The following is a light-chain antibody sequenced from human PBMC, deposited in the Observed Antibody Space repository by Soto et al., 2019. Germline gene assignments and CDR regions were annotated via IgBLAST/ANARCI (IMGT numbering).Light chain of an antibody. CDR3: QQYSSYLFT. CDR1: QSISSW. CDR2: KAS. V-gene: IGKV1-5*03. Sequence: DIQMTQSPSTLSASVGDRVTITCRASQSISSWLAWYQQKPGKAPKLLIYKASTLESGVPSRFSGSGSGTEFTLTISSLQPDDFATYYCQQYSSYLFTFGPGTKVDTK. J-gene: IGKJ3*01.